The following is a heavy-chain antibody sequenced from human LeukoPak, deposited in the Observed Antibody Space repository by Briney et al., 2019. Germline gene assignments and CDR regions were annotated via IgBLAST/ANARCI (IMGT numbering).Heavy chain of an antibody. Sequence: GGSLRLSCAASGFTFSNYAIHWVRQAPGRGLEWVAAISYDGDSQHYGAPVKGRFTISRDNSKNTVYLQINTLRTDDAAIYYCAKPYPTLTTSAVLDNWGQGTLVTVSS. J-gene: IGHJ4*02. CDR3: AKPYPTLTTSAVLDN. CDR2: ISYDGDSQ. V-gene: IGHV3-30*18. D-gene: IGHD1-1*01. CDR1: GFTFSNYA.